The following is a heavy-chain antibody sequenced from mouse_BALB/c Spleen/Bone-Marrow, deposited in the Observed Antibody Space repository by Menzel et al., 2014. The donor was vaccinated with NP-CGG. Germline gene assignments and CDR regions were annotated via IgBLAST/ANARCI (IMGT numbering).Heavy chain of an antibody. V-gene: IGHV1S41*01. CDR2: IAPGSGST. CDR3: ARGIYYGNYVYAMDY. J-gene: IGHJ4*01. D-gene: IGHD2-1*01. Sequence: DLVKPGASVKLSCKASGYTFTNYWINWIKQRPGQGLEWIGRIAPGSGSTYYNEMFKGKATLTVDTSSSKAYIQLSSLSSEDSAVYFCARGIYYGNYVYAMDYWGQGTSVTVSS. CDR1: GYTFTNYW.